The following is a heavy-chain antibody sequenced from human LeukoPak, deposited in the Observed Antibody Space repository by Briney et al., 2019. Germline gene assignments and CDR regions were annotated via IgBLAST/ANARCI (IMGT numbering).Heavy chain of an antibody. CDR3: ARFGILTGYYFDY. V-gene: IGHV4-30-2*01. Sequence: SQTLSLTCAVSGGSISSGGYSWSWKRPPPGKGLESIRYIYHSGSTYYNPSLKSRVTISVDRSKNQFSLKLSSVTAADTAVYYCARFGILTGYYFDYWGQGTLVTVSS. CDR2: IYHSGST. CDR1: GGSISSGGYS. D-gene: IGHD3-9*01. J-gene: IGHJ4*02.